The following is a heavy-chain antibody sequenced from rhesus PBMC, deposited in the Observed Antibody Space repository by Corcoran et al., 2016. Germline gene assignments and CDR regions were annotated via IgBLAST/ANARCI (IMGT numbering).Heavy chain of an antibody. Sequence: QVQLQESGPGLVKPSETLSLTCAVSGASISSYWWSWIRQPPGKGLEWIGEIVGNIGNSYHNPSLKSRVSISKDASKNQFSLRLSSVAAADTAIYYCARSGYGSGGVYWGQGILVTVSS. D-gene: IGHD4-4*01. CDR1: GASISSYW. V-gene: IGHV4-80*01. J-gene: IGHJ4*01. CDR2: IVGNIGNS. CDR3: ARSGYGSGGVY.